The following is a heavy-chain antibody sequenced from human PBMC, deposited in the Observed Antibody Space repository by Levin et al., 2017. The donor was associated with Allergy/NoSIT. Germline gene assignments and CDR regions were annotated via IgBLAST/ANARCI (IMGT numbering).Heavy chain of an antibody. CDR3: SKNFGSGSSYNFPFDS. J-gene: IGHJ4*02. CDR1: GGFISDYY. D-gene: IGHD3-10*01. V-gene: IGHV4-59*08. Sequence: SETLSLTCTFSGGFISDYYYNWIRQSPGKGLEWIGHIHYSGSTYYNPSLKSRLTISLDTSKNLFSISLTSVTAADTAVYYCSKNFGSGSSYNFPFDSWGQGTLVTVSS. CDR2: IHYSGST.